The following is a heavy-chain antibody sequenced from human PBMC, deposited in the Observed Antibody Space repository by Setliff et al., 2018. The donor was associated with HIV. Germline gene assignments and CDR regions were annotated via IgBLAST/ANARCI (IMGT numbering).Heavy chain of an antibody. J-gene: IGHJ3*02. CDR3: ARLVGSGWYLDAFDI. V-gene: IGHV5-10-1*01. D-gene: IGHD6-19*01. CDR1: GYSVTSYW. Sequence: PGESLKISCKGSGYSVTSYWIAWVRQMPGKGLEWMGRIDPSDSYTNYSPSFQGHVTISADKSISTAYLQWSSLKASDTAMYYCARLVGSGWYLDAFDIWGQGTMVTVSS. CDR2: IDPSDSYT.